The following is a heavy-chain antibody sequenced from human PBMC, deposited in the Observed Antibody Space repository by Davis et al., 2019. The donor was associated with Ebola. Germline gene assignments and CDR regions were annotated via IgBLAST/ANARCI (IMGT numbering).Heavy chain of an antibody. Sequence: GGSLRLSCAASGFTFDAYAMHWVRQAPGKGLEWVSGISWNSGSIGYADSVKGRFTISRDNAKNSLYLQMNSLRAEDTAVYYCARANYDFWSSFYYYYGMDVWGQGTTVTVSS. D-gene: IGHD3-3*01. V-gene: IGHV3-9*01. CDR2: ISWNSGSI. CDR3: ARANYDFWSSFYYYYGMDV. J-gene: IGHJ6*02. CDR1: GFTFDAYA.